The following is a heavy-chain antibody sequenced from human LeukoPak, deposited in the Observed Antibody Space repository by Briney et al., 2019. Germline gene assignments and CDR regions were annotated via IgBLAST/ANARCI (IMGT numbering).Heavy chain of an antibody. V-gene: IGHV4-4*07. J-gene: IGHJ3*02. D-gene: IGHD6-13*01. CDR1: GGSISSYF. CDR3: ASTLKIAAAGFDAFDI. Sequence: PSETLSLTCTVSGGSISSYFWSWIRQPAGKGLEWIGRIYTSGITNCNPSLKSRITISLDTSKNQFSLKLSSVTAADTAVYYCASTLKIAAAGFDAFDIWGQGTMVTVSS. CDR2: IYTSGIT.